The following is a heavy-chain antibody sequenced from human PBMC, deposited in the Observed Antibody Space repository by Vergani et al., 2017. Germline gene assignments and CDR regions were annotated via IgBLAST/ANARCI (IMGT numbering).Heavy chain of an antibody. CDR1: GVTSAGYA. CDR3: AKDLGTSSGGGWFDP. Sequence: EVQLEESGGGLVLPCRSLRLSCVASGVTSAGYAMHWVRQAPGKGLEWVSGISWNSNSIGYADSVKGRFTISRDNAKNYLYLQMNSLRAEDTALYYCAKDLGTSSGGGWFDPWGQGTLVTVSS. J-gene: IGHJ5*02. D-gene: IGHD6-6*01. V-gene: IGHV3-9*02. CDR2: ISWNSNSI.